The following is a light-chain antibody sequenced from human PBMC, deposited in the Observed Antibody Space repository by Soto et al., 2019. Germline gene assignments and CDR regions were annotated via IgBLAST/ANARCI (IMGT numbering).Light chain of an antibody. CDR1: QSISGY. J-gene: IGKJ1*01. Sequence: DIQMTQFPFSLSASVGDRVTIACRASQSISGYLNWYQQKPGKAPKLLIYAASGLQGGVPSRFSGSGSETDFSLTISSLQPEDFATYYCQQSSSTPWTFGQGTKVEIK. CDR3: QQSSSTPWT. CDR2: AAS. V-gene: IGKV1-39*01.